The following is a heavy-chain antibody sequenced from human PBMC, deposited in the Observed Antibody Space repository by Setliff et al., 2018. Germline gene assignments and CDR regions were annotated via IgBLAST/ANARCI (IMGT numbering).Heavy chain of an antibody. CDR3: AAGTYSSGY. J-gene: IGHJ4*02. CDR1: GFVFGTYA. V-gene: IGHV3-23*01. D-gene: IGHD3-10*01. CDR2: VGVSGASS. Sequence: PGESLKISCAASGFVFGTYAMSWVRQAPGKGLEWVSSVGVSGASSYYADSVKGRFTISRDNSKNTLYLQMNSLRAEDTAVYFCAAGTYSSGYWGQGTLVTVSS.